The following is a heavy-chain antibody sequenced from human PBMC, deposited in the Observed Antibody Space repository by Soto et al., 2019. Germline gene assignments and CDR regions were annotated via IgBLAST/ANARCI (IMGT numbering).Heavy chain of an antibody. J-gene: IGHJ5*02. CDR1: GGSISSGGYY. CDR3: AREDDPYYDFWSGPKGGLDP. CDR2: IYYSGST. D-gene: IGHD3-3*01. V-gene: IGHV4-31*03. Sequence: PSETLSLTCTVSGGSISSGGYYWSWIRQHPGKGLEWIGYIYYSGSTYYNPSLKSRVTISVDTSKNQFSLKLSSVTAADTAEYYCAREDDPYYDFWSGPKGGLDPWGQGTLVTVSS.